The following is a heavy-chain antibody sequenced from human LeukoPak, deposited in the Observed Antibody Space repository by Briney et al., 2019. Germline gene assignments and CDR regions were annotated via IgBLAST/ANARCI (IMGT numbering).Heavy chain of an antibody. CDR3: ARPKGYSYANYFDY. J-gene: IGHJ4*02. Sequence: PGGSLRLSCASSGFTFSSYAMTWVRQPPGKGLEWIGEINHSGSANYNPSLKSRVTISVDTSKNQFSLKLSSVTAADTAVYYCARPKGYSYANYFDYWGQGTLVTVSS. V-gene: IGHV4-34*01. CDR1: GFTFSSYA. D-gene: IGHD5-18*01. CDR2: INHSGSA.